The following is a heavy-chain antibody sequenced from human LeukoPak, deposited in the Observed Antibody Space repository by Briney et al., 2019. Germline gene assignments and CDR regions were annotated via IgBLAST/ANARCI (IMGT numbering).Heavy chain of an antibody. CDR2: IYHSGST. Sequence: PSETLSLTCTVSGYSISSGYYWGWIRQPPGKGLEWIGSIYHSGSTYYNPSLKSRVTISVDTSKNQFSLKLSSVTAADTAVYHCARGIFAGATTPFDPWGQGTLVTVSS. D-gene: IGHD1-26*01. J-gene: IGHJ5*02. CDR1: GYSISSGYY. CDR3: ARGIFAGATTPFDP. V-gene: IGHV4-38-2*02.